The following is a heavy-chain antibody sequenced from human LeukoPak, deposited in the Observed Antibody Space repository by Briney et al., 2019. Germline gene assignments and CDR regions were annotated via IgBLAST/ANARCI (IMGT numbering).Heavy chain of an antibody. CDR3: AREAVAEYYFDY. J-gene: IGHJ4*02. D-gene: IGHD6-19*01. Sequence: GGSLRLSCAASGFTFSSYAMSWVRQAPGKGMEWVSAISGSGGSTYYADSVKGRFSLSRDNSKNTLYLQMNSLRAEDTAVYDWAREAVAEYYFDYWGQGTLVTVSS. CDR2: ISGSGGST. V-gene: IGHV3-23*01. CDR1: GFTFSSYA.